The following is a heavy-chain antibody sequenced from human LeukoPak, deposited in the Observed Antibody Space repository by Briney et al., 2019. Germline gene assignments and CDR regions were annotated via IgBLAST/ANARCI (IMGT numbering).Heavy chain of an antibody. V-gene: IGHV1-8*01. J-gene: IGHJ5*02. CDR2: MNPNSGNT. CDR1: GYTFTSYD. CDR3: ARGRAARGWWFDP. D-gene: IGHD6-25*01. Sequence: APVKVSCKASGYTFTSYDINWVRQATGQGLEWMGWMNPNSGNTGYAQKFQGRVTMTRNTSISTAYMELSSLRSEDTAVYYCARGRAARGWWFDPWGQGTLVTVSS.